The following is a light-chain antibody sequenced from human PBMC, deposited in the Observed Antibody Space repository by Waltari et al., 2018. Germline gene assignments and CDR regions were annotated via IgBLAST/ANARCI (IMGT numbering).Light chain of an antibody. CDR1: SSNIGNNY. Sequence: QSVLTQPPSVSAAPGQRVTISCSGGSSNIGNNYVSWYRQFPGTAPKLLIYEVSERPSGMPGRFSGSKSGTSATLDITGLQAGDEADYYCGTWDSSLSGAVFGGGTHRPSS. V-gene: IGLV1-51*02. J-gene: IGLJ7*01. CDR2: EVS. CDR3: GTWDSSLSGAV.